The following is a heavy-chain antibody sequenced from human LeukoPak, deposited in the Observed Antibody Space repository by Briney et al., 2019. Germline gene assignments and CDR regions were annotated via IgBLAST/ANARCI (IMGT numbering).Heavy chain of an antibody. CDR2: IYYSGST. CDR1: GGSISSSGYY. D-gene: IGHD3-22*01. V-gene: IGHV4-39*01. J-gene: IGHJ3*02. CDR3: ARHYYDSSGYLDAFDI. Sequence: PSETLSLTCTVSGGSISSSGYYWGWIRQPPGKGLEWIGSIYYSGSTYYNPSLKSRVTISVDTSKNQFSLKLSSVTAADTAVYYCARHYYDSSGYLDAFDIWGQGTMVTVSS.